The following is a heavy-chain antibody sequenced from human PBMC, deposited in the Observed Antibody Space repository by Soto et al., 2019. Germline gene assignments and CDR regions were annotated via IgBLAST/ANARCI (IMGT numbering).Heavy chain of an antibody. V-gene: IGHV1-18*01. Sequence: VQLVQSGAEVKKHGASVKVSCKTSGYTFTNFGLSWVRQAPGQGLEWMGWISAYNGNRNYAQNFQGRVTMTTDTSTSTASMELRSLRSDDTAVYYCVRGGTPIAYWGQGTLVTVSS. CDR2: ISAYNGNR. CDR3: VRGGTPIAY. D-gene: IGHD3-16*01. J-gene: IGHJ4*02. CDR1: GYTFTNFG.